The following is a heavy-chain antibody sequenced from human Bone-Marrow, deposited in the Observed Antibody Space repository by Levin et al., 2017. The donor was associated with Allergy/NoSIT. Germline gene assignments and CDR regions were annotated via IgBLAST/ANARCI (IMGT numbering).Heavy chain of an antibody. CDR3: SVYHYNASGYFDS. CDR1: EFTFRGST. J-gene: IGHJ4*02. CDR2: VRSKTNTYAT. D-gene: IGHD3-3*01. Sequence: RPGGSLRLSCAASEFTFRGSTVHWVRQASGKGLEWVGHVRSKTNTYATAYAASLRGRFTISRDDSKNTAYLQMDSLTTEDAAVYFCSVYHYNASGYFDSWGQGTLVSVSS. V-gene: IGHV3-73*01.